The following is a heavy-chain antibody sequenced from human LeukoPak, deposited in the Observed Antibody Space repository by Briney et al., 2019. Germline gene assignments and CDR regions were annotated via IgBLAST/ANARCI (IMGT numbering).Heavy chain of an antibody. CDR1: GYTFTGYY. Sequence: ASVKVSCKASGYTFTGYYMHWVRQAPGQGLEWMGRINPNSGGTSYAQKFQGRVTMTRDTSISTAYMELSRLRSDDTAVYYCARGTTVTTGELDYWGQGTLVTVSS. V-gene: IGHV1-2*06. D-gene: IGHD4-17*01. CDR2: INPNSGGT. CDR3: ARGTTVTTGELDY. J-gene: IGHJ4*02.